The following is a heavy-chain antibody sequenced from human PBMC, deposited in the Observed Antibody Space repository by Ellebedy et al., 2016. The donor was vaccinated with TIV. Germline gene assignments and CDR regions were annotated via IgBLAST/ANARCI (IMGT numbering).Heavy chain of an antibody. Sequence: GESLKISCAASGFPFSRYGMHWVRQAPGKGLEWVAFIRYTGSNKYYADFVKGRFTISRDDSKNTLYLQMNGLRAEDTAVFYCAKGSYFDTSGSDYWGQGTLVTVSS. J-gene: IGHJ4*02. D-gene: IGHD3-22*01. CDR1: GFPFSRYG. CDR2: IRYTGSNK. CDR3: AKGSYFDTSGSDY. V-gene: IGHV3-30*02.